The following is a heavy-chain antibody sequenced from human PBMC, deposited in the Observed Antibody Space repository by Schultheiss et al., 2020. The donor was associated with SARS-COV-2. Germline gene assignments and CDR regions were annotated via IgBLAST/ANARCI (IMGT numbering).Heavy chain of an antibody. CDR2: IKSKTDGGTT. J-gene: IGHJ4*02. CDR1: GFTFSNAW. D-gene: IGHD6-13*01. V-gene: IGHV3-15*01. CDR3: TTGSIAAAAPTDY. Sequence: GGSLRLSCAASGFTFSNAWMSWVRQAPGKGLEWVGRIKSKTDGGTTDYAAPVKGRFTISRDDSKNTLYLQMNSLKTEDTAVYYCTTGSIAAAAPTDYWGQGTLVTVSS.